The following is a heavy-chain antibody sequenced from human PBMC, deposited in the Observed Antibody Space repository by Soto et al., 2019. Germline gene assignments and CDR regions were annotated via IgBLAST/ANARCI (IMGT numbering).Heavy chain of an antibody. D-gene: IGHD3-22*01. V-gene: IGHV3-30-3*01. CDR1: GFTFSSYA. J-gene: IGHJ4*02. CDR3: ARGRGESGTMIRLDY. CDR2: ISYDGSNK. Sequence: GGSRRLSCAASGFTFSSYAMHWVRQAPGKGLEWVAVISYDGSNKYYADSVKGRFTISRDNSKNTLYLQMKSLRAEDTAVYYCARGRGESGTMIRLDYWGQGTLVTVSS.